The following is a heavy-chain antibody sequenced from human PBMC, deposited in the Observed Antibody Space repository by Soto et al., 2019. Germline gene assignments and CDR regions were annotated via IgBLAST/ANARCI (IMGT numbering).Heavy chain of an antibody. CDR1: GFTFSNAW. D-gene: IGHD2-15*01. CDR3: TTVEGIVVVVAATLHYYYMDV. V-gene: IGHV3-15*01. J-gene: IGHJ6*03. CDR2: IKSKTDGGTT. Sequence: EVQLVESGGGLVKPGGSLRLSCAASGFTFSNAWMSWVRQAPGKGLEWVGRIKSKTDGGTTDYAAPVKGRFTISRDDSKNTLYLQMNSLKTEDTAVYYCTTVEGIVVVVAATLHYYYMDVWGKGTTVTVSS.